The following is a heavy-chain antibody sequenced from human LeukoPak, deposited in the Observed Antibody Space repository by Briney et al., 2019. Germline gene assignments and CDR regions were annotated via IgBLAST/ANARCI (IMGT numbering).Heavy chain of an antibody. CDR1: GYSFTRYC. J-gene: IGHJ4*02. CDR2: IYPGDSDT. Sequence: GASLKISCKGSGYSFTRYCIARVRQVPGKGPEWMGSIYPGDSDTRYSTSFQGQVTISADKSISTAYLQWSSLKASDTAMYYCARSIAARPAGFDYSGQGTLVTVSS. D-gene: IGHD6-6*01. V-gene: IGHV5-51*01. CDR3: ARSIAARPAGFDY.